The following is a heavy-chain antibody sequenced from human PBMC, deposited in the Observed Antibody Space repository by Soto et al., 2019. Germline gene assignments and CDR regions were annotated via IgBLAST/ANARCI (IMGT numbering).Heavy chain of an antibody. D-gene: IGHD1-26*01. J-gene: IGHJ6*01. V-gene: IGHV3-30*18. CDR3: AKDTFSGATTYYYYGMDV. CDR2: ISYDGSNK. Sequence: SLRVSCAAAGFTSSGYGRHWVRQAPCKGLEWVAVISYDGSNKYYADSVKVRFTISRDNSKNTLYLQMNSLRAEDTAVYYCAKDTFSGATTYYYYGMDVWGQPPTVTVPS. CDR1: GFTSSGYG.